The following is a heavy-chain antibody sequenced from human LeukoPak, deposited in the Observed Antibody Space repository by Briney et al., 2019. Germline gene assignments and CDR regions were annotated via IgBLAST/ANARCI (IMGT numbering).Heavy chain of an antibody. CDR1: GFTFSDYA. CDR2: ISRSGSTT. CDR3: AKDLYTTIQGFDY. V-gene: IGHV3-48*01. D-gene: IGHD5-12*01. Sequence: GGSLGLSCAASGFTFSDYAMNWVRQTPGKGLEWVSYISRSGSTTSYADSVKGRFTISRDNANNSLYLQMNSLRAEDTAVYYCAKDLYTTIQGFDYWGQGSLVTVSS. J-gene: IGHJ4*02.